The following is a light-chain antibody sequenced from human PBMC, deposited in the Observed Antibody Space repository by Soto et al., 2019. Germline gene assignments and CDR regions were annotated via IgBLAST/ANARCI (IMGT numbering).Light chain of an antibody. V-gene: IGLV2-14*01. J-gene: IGLJ1*01. Sequence: QSELTQPASVSGSPGRSISIAGTGTRSDVGAYNYVSWYQQHPGKAPKLMISEVTNRPSGVSDRFSGSKSGNTASLTISGLQAEDEADYYCSSFTSRFTFVFGTGTKVTV. CDR2: EVT. CDR3: SSFTSRFTFV. CDR1: RSDVGAYNY.